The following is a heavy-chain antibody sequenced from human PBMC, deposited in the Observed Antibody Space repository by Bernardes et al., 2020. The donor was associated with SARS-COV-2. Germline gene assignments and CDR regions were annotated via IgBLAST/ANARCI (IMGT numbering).Heavy chain of an antibody. J-gene: IGHJ6*02. D-gene: IGHD2-2*02. V-gene: IGHV4-34*01. CDR3: ARVIVVVPAAIPVSYYYGMDG. Sequence: SETLSLTCAVYGGSFSGYYWSWIRQPPGKGLEWIGEINHSGSTNYNPSLKSRVTISVDTSKNQFSLKLSSVTAADTAVYYCARVIVVVPAAIPVSYYYGMDGWGQGTTVTVSS. CDR2: INHSGST. CDR1: GGSFSGYY.